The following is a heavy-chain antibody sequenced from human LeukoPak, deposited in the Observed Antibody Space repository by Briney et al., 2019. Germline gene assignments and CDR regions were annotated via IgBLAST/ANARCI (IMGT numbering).Heavy chain of an antibody. D-gene: IGHD3-10*01. J-gene: IGHJ4*02. CDR3: ARHAPLVRGVIYYFDH. Sequence: GESLKISCKGSGDSFTSYWIGWVRQMPGKGLEWMGIIYPGDSDTRYIPSFQGQVTISADKSISTAYLQWSSLKASDTAMYFCARHAPLVRGVIYYFDHWGQGTLVTVSS. CDR1: GDSFTSYW. V-gene: IGHV5-51*01. CDR2: IYPGDSDT.